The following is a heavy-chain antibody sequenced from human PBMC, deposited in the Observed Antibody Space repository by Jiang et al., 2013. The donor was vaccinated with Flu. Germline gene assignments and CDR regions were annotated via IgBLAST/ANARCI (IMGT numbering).Heavy chain of an antibody. Sequence: GAEVKKPGESLKISCKVSGYRFSNYWIGWVRQMPGKGPEWMGIIYPGDSDTRYSPSFQGQVTISADESMSTAYLHWSSLKASDTAIYYCARNSGDYWNYFDYWGQGTLVTVXS. CDR1: GYRFSNYW. J-gene: IGHJ4*02. D-gene: IGHD1-26*01. CDR2: IYPGDSDT. CDR3: ARNSGDYWNYFDY. V-gene: IGHV5-51*01.